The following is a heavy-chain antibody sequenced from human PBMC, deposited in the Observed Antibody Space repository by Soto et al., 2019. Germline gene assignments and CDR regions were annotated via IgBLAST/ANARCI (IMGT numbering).Heavy chain of an antibody. CDR2: INPNSGGT. CDR1: GYTFSDYY. V-gene: IGHV1-2*02. J-gene: IGHJ4*02. D-gene: IGHD1-1*01. CDR3: AREPATAKPEGVDF. Sequence: VKVSCKASGYTFSDYYIHWVRQAPGQGLEWMGWINPNSGGTKYAPKFQGGVTMTRDTSITTAYMELSRLRSGDTAVYYCAREPATAKPEGVDFWGQGTLVNVSS.